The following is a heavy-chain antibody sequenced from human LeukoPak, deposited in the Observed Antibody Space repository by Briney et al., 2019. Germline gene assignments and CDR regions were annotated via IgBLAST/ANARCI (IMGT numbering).Heavy chain of an antibody. Sequence: SQTLSLTCTVSGDPFSNGGYYCTWIPQHPGRGVVCFGYFYYTGSTFYNPSLESRVTISIDTSKNQFSLKLSSVTAADTAVYFCARGGIQLWTYYFDYWGQGTLVTVSS. V-gene: IGHV4-31*03. J-gene: IGHJ4*02. CDR3: ARGGIQLWTYYFDY. D-gene: IGHD5-18*01. CDR1: GDPFSNGGYY. CDR2: FYYTGST.